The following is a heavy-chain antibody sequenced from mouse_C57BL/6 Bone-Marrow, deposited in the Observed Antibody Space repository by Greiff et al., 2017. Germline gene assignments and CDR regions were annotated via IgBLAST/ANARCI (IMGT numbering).Heavy chain of an antibody. D-gene: IGHD3-1*01. V-gene: IGHV1-72*01. J-gene: IGHJ2*01. Sequence: QVQLQQPGAELVKPGASVKLSCKASGYTFTSYWLHWVKQRPGRGLEWIGRIDPNSCGTKYNEKFKSKATLTVDTAYSTAYMQLSSQTSEDSAVYYCARGRGRAYWGQGTTLTVSA. CDR1: GYTFTSYW. CDR2: IDPNSCGT. CDR3: ARGRGRAY.